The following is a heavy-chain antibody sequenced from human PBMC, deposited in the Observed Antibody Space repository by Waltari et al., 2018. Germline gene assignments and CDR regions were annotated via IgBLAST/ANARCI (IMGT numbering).Heavy chain of an antibody. J-gene: IGHJ4*02. V-gene: IGHV1-69-2*01. CDR3: ATSQWELLRPFDY. D-gene: IGHD1-26*01. CDR2: VDPEDGET. Sequence: VQLVQSGAEVKKPGATVIITCKASGYTFTDYYIDWLQQAPGKGLVWMGRVDPEDGETIYAEKFQGRVTITADTSTDTAYMELSSLRSEDTAVYYCATSQWELLRPFDYWGQGTLVTVSS. CDR1: GYTFTDYY.